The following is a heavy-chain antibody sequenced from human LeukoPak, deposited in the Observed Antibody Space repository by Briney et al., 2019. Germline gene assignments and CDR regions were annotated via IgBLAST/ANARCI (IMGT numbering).Heavy chain of an antibody. CDR1: GGSISSSDFY. CDR3: ARGYCSSTSCYYP. V-gene: IGHV4-39*07. CDR2: LYHSGST. Sequence: SETLSLTCTVSGGSISSSDFYWGWIRQPPGKGLEWIGSLYHSGSTYYNPSLKSRVTMSVDTSKNQFSLKLSSVTAADTAVYYCARGYCSSTSCYYPWGQGTLVTVSS. J-gene: IGHJ5*02. D-gene: IGHD2-2*01.